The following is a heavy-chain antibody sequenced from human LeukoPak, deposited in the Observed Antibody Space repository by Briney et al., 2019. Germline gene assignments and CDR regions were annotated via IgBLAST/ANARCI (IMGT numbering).Heavy chain of an antibody. Sequence: GGSLRLSCAASGFTFSSYWMSWVRQAPGKGLEWVSAISGSGGSTYYADSVKGRFTISRDNSKNTLYLQMNSLRAEDTAVYYCAKVITMIVVVPPSFDYWGQGTLVTVSS. D-gene: IGHD3-22*01. CDR1: GFTFSSYW. CDR3: AKVITMIVVVPPSFDY. J-gene: IGHJ4*02. V-gene: IGHV3-23*01. CDR2: ISGSGGST.